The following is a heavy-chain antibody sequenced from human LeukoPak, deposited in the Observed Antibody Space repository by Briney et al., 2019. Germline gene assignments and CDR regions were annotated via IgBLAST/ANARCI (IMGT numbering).Heavy chain of an antibody. D-gene: IGHD2-15*01. J-gene: IGHJ3*02. CDR2: IYYSGST. V-gene: IGHV4-30-4*01. CDR3: ARLSRSRYCRGGSCYSGVDAFDI. Sequence: SQTLSLTCTVSGGSITSSDYYWSWIRQPPGKGLEWIGYIYYSGSTYYNPSLKSRVAISLDTSKNQFSLELSSVTAADTAVYYCARLSRSRYCRGGSCYSGVDAFDIWGQGTVVTVSS. CDR1: GGSITSSDYY.